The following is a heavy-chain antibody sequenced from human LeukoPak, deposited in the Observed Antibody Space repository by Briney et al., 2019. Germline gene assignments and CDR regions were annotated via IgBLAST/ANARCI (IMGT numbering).Heavy chain of an antibody. J-gene: IGHJ4*02. Sequence: SETPSLTCTVSGGSISSSSYYWGWIRQPPGKGLEWIGSIYYSVSTYYNPSLKSRVTISVDTSKNQFSLKLSSVTAADTAVYYCAEGGPGGNSGPAYWGQGTLVTVSS. CDR1: GGSISSSSYY. V-gene: IGHV4-39*07. D-gene: IGHD4-23*01. CDR2: IYYSVST. CDR3: AEGGPGGNSGPAY.